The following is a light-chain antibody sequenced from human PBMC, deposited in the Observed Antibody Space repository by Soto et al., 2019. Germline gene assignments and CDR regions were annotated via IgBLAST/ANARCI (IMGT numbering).Light chain of an antibody. CDR3: QQYDNLPLT. Sequence: DIQMTQSPSSLSASVEDRVIITCRASQSISNYLNWYQQKPGKAPKLLIYDASNLETGVPSRFSGSGSGTDFTFTISSLQPEDIATYYCQQYDNLPLTFGGGTKV. CDR1: QSISNY. CDR2: DAS. V-gene: IGKV1-33*01. J-gene: IGKJ4*01.